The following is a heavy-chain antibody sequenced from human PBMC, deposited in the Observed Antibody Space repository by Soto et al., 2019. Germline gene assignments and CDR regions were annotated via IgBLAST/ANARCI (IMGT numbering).Heavy chain of an antibody. CDR2: IKSKTDGGTT. CDR1: GFTFSNAW. V-gene: IGHV3-15*01. J-gene: IGHJ3*02. CDR3: TTDYGETFGAFDI. Sequence: GGSLRLSCAASGFTFSNAWMSWVRQAPGKGLEWVGRIKSKTDGGTTDYAAPVKGRFTISRDDSKNTLYLQMNSLKTEDTAVYYCTTDYGETFGAFDIWGQGTMVTVSS. D-gene: IGHD4-17*01.